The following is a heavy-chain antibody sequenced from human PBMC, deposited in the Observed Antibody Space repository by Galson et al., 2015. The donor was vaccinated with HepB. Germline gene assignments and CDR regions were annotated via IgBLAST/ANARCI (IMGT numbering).Heavy chain of an antibody. CDR2: IKNKADGGTT. J-gene: IGHJ4*02. Sequence: SLRLSCAASGFTLSDAWMSWVRLAPGKELEWVGRIKNKADGGTTDYAAPVKGRFTISRDDSKNTLYLQMNSLKTEDTAAYYCATLTMIIVHNDYWGQGTLVTVSS. D-gene: IGHD3-22*01. V-gene: IGHV3-15*01. CDR1: GFTLSDAW. CDR3: ATLTMIIVHNDY.